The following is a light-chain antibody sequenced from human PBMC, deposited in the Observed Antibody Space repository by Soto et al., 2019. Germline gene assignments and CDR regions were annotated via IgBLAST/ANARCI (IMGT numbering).Light chain of an antibody. V-gene: IGKV1-33*01. Sequence: DIQMTQSPSSLSASVGDRVNITCQASHDITSFLNWYQHKPGRAPKLLIYDASILEAGVPTRFSGSGSGTHFTFTISSLQPEDVATYYCQHCDYLPIFGPGTTVDFK. CDR1: HDITSF. CDR3: QHCDYLPI. CDR2: DAS. J-gene: IGKJ3*01.